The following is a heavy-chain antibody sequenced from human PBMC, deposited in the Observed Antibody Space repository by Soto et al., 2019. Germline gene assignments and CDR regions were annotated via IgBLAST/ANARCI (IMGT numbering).Heavy chain of an antibody. CDR1: GGSISSGGYY. CDR3: ARHLEYCSGGSCEQYDC. J-gene: IGHJ4*02. D-gene: IGHD2-15*01. V-gene: IGHV4-31*03. Sequence: TLSLSCTVSGGSISSGGYYWSWIRQHPGKGLEWIGYIYYSGSTYYNPSLKSRVTISVDTSKNQFSLKLSSVTAADTSVYYCARHLEYCSGGSCEQYDCWGQGTLVTVSS. CDR2: IYYSGST.